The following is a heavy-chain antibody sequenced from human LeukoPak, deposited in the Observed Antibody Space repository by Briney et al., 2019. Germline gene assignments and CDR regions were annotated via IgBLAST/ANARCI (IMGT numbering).Heavy chain of an antibody. J-gene: IGHJ3*02. CDR2: IKQDGSEK. Sequence: GGSLRLSCAASGFTFSDYYMSWIRQAPGKGLEWVANIKQDGSEKYYVDSVKGRFTISRDNAKNSLYLQMNSLRAEDTAVYYCAGEGYYHDDAFDIWGQGTMVTVSS. CDR1: GFTFSDYY. CDR3: AGEGYYHDDAFDI. V-gene: IGHV3-7*01. D-gene: IGHD3-22*01.